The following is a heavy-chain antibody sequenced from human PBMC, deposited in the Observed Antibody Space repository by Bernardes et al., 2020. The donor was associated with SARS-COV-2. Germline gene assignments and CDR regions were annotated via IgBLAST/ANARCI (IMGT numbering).Heavy chain of an antibody. CDR1: GFTIRSYA. D-gene: IGHD3-10*01. V-gene: IGHV3-23*01. J-gene: IGHJ4*02. Sequence: VGSLRLCCAASGFTIRSYAMTWVRQAPGKGLEWVSVIGTEGGGIHYADSVKGRFTISRDTSKNTLYLQMTSLRVEDTAVYYCAKYRDSTPFRLFDSWGQGNLVTVSS. CDR3: AKYRDSTPFRLFDS. CDR2: IGTEGGGI.